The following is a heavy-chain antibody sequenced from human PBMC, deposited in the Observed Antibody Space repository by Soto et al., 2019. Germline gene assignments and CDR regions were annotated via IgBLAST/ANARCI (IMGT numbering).Heavy chain of an antibody. CDR1: GFTFGDYA. CDR2: IRSKAYGGTT. V-gene: IGHV3-49*04. Sequence: GGSLRLSCTASGFTFGDYAMSWVRQAPGKGLEWVGFIRSKAYGGTTEYAASVKGRFTISRDDSKSIAYLQMNSLKTEDTAVYYCTPHTGGRGYWGQGTLVTVSS. J-gene: IGHJ4*02. CDR3: TPHTGGRGY. D-gene: IGHD2-8*02.